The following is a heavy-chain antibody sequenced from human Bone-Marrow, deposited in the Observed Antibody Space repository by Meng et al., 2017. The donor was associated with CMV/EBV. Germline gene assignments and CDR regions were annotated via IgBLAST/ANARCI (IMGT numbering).Heavy chain of an antibody. V-gene: IGHV3-48*03. CDR3: ARGENFWSGYYYYYGMEV. J-gene: IGHJ6*02. Sequence: GESLKISCAASGFTFSSYEMNWVRQAPGKGLEWVSYISSSGSTIYYADSVKGRFTISRDNAKNSLYLQMNSLRAEDTAVYYCARGENFWSGYYYYYGMEVWGQGTTVTVSS. CDR1: GFTFSSYE. D-gene: IGHD3-3*01. CDR2: ISSSGSTI.